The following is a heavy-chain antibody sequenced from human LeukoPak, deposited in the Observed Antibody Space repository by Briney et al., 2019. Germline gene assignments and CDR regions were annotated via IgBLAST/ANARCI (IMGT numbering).Heavy chain of an antibody. V-gene: IGHV4-38-2*01. CDR3: ARWYSSSGYLDY. CDR2: IYHSGNT. CDR1: GYSISSGYY. D-gene: IGHD6-6*01. J-gene: IGHJ4*02. Sequence: SETLSLTCPVSGYSISSGYYWGWIRQPPREGLGWIGSIYHSGNTNYNPSLKSRVTISVDTSKNQFSLKVSSVTAADTALYYCARWYSSSGYLDYWGQGTLVTVSS.